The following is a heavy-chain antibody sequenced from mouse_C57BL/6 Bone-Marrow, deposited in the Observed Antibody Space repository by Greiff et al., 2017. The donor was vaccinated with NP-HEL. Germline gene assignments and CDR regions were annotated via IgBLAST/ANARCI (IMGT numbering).Heavy chain of an antibody. V-gene: IGHV1-5*01. D-gene: IGHD2-3*01. J-gene: IGHJ1*03. Sequence: VQLQQSGTVLARPGASVKMSCKTSGYTFTSYWMHWVKQRPGQGLEWIGAIYPGNSDTSYNQKFKGKAKLTAVTSASTAYMELSSLTNEDSAVYYCTRSDDGYYEGYFDVWGTGTTVTVSS. CDR1: GYTFTSYW. CDR2: IYPGNSDT. CDR3: TRSDDGYYEGYFDV.